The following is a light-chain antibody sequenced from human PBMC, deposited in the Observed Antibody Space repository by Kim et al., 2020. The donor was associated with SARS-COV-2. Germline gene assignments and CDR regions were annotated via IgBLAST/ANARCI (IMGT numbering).Light chain of an antibody. CDR2: VDDDGSH. CDR1: SARSDYA. CDR3: LTWGPGIRV. J-gene: IGLJ3*02. V-gene: IGLV4-69*01. Sequence: QLVLTQSPSASASLGASVKLTCTLSSARSDYAIAWHQKQSEKAPRFLITVDDDGSHTRGDGVADRFSGSSSGAERYLTISGLRPDDEADYYCLTWGPGIRVFGGGTQLTVL.